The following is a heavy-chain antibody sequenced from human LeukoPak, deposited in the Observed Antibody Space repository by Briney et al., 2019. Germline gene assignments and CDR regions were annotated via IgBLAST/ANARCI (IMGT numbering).Heavy chain of an antibody. D-gene: IGHD3-10*01. CDR1: GLTFSSSV. CDR2: ISYDGNNK. Sequence: PGRSLRLSCAASGLTFSSSVMHWVRQAPGKGLEWVAVISYDGNNKYYVDSVKGRFTISRDNSKNTLYLQMNSLRAEDTAVYYCASGRFGESGYFDYWGQGTLVTVSS. V-gene: IGHV3-30-3*01. J-gene: IGHJ4*02. CDR3: ASGRFGESGYFDY.